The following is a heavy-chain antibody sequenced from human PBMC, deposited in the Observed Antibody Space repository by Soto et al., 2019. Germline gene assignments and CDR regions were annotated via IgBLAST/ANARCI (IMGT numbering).Heavy chain of an antibody. V-gene: IGHV1-18*01. CDR1: GYTFTSYG. J-gene: IGHJ4*02. CDR3: ASSLLVGYGLEGESD. Sequence: QVQLVQSGAEVKKPGASVKVSCKASGYTFTSYGIIWVRQAPRQGLEWMGWISAYNGNTNYAQKLQGRVTMTTDTSTSTAYMERRSLRSDDTAVYYCASSLLVGYGLEGESDWGQGTLVTVSS. D-gene: IGHD5-18*01. CDR2: ISAYNGNT.